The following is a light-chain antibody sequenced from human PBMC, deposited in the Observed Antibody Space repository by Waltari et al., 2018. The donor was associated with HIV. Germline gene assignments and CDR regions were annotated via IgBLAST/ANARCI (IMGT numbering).Light chain of an antibody. V-gene: IGLV1-40*01. CDR3: QSYDSSLSAYVV. CDR1: SSNIGAGYD. CDR2: ANI. J-gene: IGLJ2*01. Sequence: GAPGQRVTISCTGTSSNIGAGYDVHWYQQLPGTAPKLLIYANIHRPSGVPDRFSVSKSATSASLAITGLQAEDEADYFCQSYDSSLSAYVVFGGGTKLTVL.